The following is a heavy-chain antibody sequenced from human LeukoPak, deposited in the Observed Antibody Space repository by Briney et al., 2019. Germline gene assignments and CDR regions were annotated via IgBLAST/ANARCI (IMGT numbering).Heavy chain of an antibody. J-gene: IGHJ4*02. V-gene: IGHV3-23*01. CDR1: GFTFSSYA. D-gene: IGHD6-19*01. Sequence: GGSLRLSCAASGFTFSSYAMSWVRQAPGKGLEWVSAISGSGGSTYYADSVKGRFTISRDNSKNTLYLQMNSLRAEDTAVYYCASGVYSSLHYFDYWGQGTLVTVSS. CDR2: ISGSGGST. CDR3: ASGVYSSLHYFDY.